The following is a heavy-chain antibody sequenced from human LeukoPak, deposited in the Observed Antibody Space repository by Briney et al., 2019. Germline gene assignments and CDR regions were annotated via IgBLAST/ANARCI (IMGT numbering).Heavy chain of an antibody. J-gene: IGHJ4*02. CDR1: GFTFDDYA. D-gene: IGHD5-24*01. CDR3: TRLRDGYDSDY. V-gene: IGHV3-9*01. Sequence: GGSLRLSCAASGFTFDDYAMHWVRQAPGKGLEWVSGISWNSGSIGYADSVKGRFTISRDNSKNTLYLQMNTLRAEDTAMYYCTRLRDGYDSDYWGQGTLVTVSS. CDR2: ISWNSGSI.